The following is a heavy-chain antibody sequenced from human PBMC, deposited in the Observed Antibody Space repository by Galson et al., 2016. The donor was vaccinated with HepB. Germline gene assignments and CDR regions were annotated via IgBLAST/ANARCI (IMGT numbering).Heavy chain of an antibody. D-gene: IGHD2-8*02. CDR3: ARGFWCGLGRKYGMDV. CDR2: IRSSSNTI. CDR1: GFTFSSYS. V-gene: IGHV3-48*02. J-gene: IGHJ6*02. Sequence: SLRLSCAASGFTFSSYSMNWVRQAPGKGLEWVSYIRSSSNTIYYADSVKGRFTISRDNAKNSRFLQMKSLRDEDTAVYYCARGFWCGLGRKYGMDVWGQGTTVTVSS.